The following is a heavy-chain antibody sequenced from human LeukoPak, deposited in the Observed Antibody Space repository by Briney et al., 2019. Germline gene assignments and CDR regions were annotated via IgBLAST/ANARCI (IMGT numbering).Heavy chain of an antibody. D-gene: IGHD3-3*01. J-gene: IGHJ4*02. CDR3: ARGTTIFGVAYGPFDY. CDR2: IIPIFGTA. V-gene: IGHV1-69*13. CDR1: GGTFSSYA. Sequence: SVKVSCKASGGTFSSYAISWVRQAPGQGLEWMGGIIPIFGTANYAQKFQGRVTITADESTSTAYMELSSLRSEDTAVYYCARGTTIFGVAYGPFDYWGQGTLVTISS.